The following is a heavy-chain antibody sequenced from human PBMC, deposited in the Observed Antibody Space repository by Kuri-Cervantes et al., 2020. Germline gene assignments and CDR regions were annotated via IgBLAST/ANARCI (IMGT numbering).Heavy chain of an antibody. CDR2: ISYDGSNK. V-gene: IGHV3-30-3*01. D-gene: IGHD3-22*01. J-gene: IGHJ4*02. CDR1: GFTFSSYA. Sequence: GESLKISCAASGFTFSSYAMHWVRQTPGKGLEWVAVISYDGSNKYYADSVKGRFTISRDNSKNTLYLQMNSLSAEDTAVYYCARDVYDSSGLFDYWGQGTLVTVSS. CDR3: ARDVYDSSGLFDY.